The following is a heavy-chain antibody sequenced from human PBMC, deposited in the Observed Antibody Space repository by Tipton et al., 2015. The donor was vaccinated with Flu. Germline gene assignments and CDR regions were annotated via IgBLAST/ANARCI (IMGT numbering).Heavy chain of an antibody. D-gene: IGHD5-12*01. CDR3: AKVIPEIVAGLDY. Sequence: SLRLSCAASGFTFSMYAMSWVRQAPGKRLEWISAISGGGGGTYYADSVKGRFTISRDNSRNTLYLRMNSLRAEDTAIYYCAKVIPEIVAGLDYWGQGTLVTVSS. CDR2: ISGGGGGT. V-gene: IGHV3-23*01. CDR1: GFTFSMYA. J-gene: IGHJ4*02.